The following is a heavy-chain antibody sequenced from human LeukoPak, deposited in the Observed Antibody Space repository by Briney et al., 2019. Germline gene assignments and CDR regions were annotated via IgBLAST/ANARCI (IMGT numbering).Heavy chain of an antibody. Sequence: GGSLRLSCAASGFTFSSYAMSWVRQAPGKGLEWVSAISGSGGSTYYADSVKGRFTISRDNSKNTLYLQVNSLRAEDTAVYYCAKVSITMIVVVPNDAFDIWGQGTMVTVSS. D-gene: IGHD3-22*01. CDR2: ISGSGGST. CDR3: AKVSITMIVVVPNDAFDI. V-gene: IGHV3-23*01. J-gene: IGHJ3*02. CDR1: GFTFSSYA.